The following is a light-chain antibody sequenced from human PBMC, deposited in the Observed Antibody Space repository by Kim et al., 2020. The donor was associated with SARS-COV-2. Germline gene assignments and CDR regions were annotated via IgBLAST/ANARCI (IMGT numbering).Light chain of an antibody. J-gene: IGKJ4*01. CDR2: GAS. CDR1: QSISSN. CDR3: HNYNTWLT. Sequence: ETLMTQSPATLSVSPGERATLSCRASQSISSNLAWYQQKPGQAPRLLIYGASTSATGVPARFRGSGSGTEFTLTVSSLQSEDFPVYYCHNYNTWLTFGGGTKVDIK. V-gene: IGKV3-15*01.